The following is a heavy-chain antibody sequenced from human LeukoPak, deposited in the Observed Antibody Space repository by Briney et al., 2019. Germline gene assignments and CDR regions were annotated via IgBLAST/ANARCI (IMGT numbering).Heavy chain of an antibody. D-gene: IGHD3-16*01. Sequence: SETLSLTCTVSGYSISSGYYWGWIRQPPGKGLEWIGSIYHSGSTYYNPSLKSRVTISVDTSKNQFSLKLSSVTAAATAVYYCAREGFWGRGDLDWFDPWGQGTLVTVSS. CDR3: AREGFWGRGDLDWFDP. CDR2: IYHSGST. CDR1: GYSISSGYY. J-gene: IGHJ5*02. V-gene: IGHV4-38-2*02.